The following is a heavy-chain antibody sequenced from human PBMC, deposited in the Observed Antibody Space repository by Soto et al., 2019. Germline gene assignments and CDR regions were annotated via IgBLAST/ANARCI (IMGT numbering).Heavy chain of an antibody. CDR3: ARAAAIPFYDY. J-gene: IGHJ4*02. V-gene: IGHV3-30-3*01. D-gene: IGHD2-2*02. Sequence: GGSLRLSCAASGFTFSSYAMHWVRQAPGKGLEWVAVISYDGSNKYYADSVKGRFTISRDNSKNTLYLQMNSLRAEDTAVYYCARAAAIPFYDYWGQGTLVTV. CDR2: ISYDGSNK. CDR1: GFTFSSYA.